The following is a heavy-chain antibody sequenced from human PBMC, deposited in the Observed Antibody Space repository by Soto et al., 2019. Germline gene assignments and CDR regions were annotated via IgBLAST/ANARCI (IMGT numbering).Heavy chain of an antibody. CDR3: VKDGGYCSSSSCYAPRNHYFDS. CDR2: IKFDGSVK. Sequence: PGGSLGLSCAASGFTFSDYRMSWVRQAPGKGPEWVANIKFDGSVKQYVDSVRGRFTISRDNSKNSLFLQMNSLAAADTAVYYCVKDGGYCSSSSCYAPRNHYFDSWGQGTLVTVSS. V-gene: IGHV3-7*03. J-gene: IGHJ4*02. CDR1: GFTFSDYR. D-gene: IGHD2-2*01.